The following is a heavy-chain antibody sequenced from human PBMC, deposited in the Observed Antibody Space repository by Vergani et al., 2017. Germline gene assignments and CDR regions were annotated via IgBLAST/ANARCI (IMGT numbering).Heavy chain of an antibody. Sequence: QVQLVESGGGVVQPGRSLRLSCAASGFTFSSYGMHWVRQAPGKGLEWVAVISYDGSNKYYADSVKGRFTISRDNSKNTLYLQMNSLRAEDTAVYYCARDLPKGYDFWSGLAGNWFDPWGQGTLVTVSS. V-gene: IGHV3-30*03. CDR2: ISYDGSNK. D-gene: IGHD3-3*01. CDR1: GFTFSSYG. J-gene: IGHJ5*02. CDR3: ARDLPKGYDFWSGLAGNWFDP.